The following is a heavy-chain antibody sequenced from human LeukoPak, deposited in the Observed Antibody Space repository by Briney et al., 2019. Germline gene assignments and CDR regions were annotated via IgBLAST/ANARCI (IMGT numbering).Heavy chain of an antibody. CDR1: GFTFSSYA. Sequence: GGSLRLSCAASGFTFSSYAMPWVRQAPGKGLEWVAVISYDGSNKYYADSVKGRFTISRDNSKNTLYLQMNSLRAEDTAVYYCASGYCSSTSCFYGPDYWGQGTLVTVSS. CDR3: ASGYCSSTSCFYGPDY. CDR2: ISYDGSNK. V-gene: IGHV3-30-3*01. J-gene: IGHJ4*02. D-gene: IGHD2-2*01.